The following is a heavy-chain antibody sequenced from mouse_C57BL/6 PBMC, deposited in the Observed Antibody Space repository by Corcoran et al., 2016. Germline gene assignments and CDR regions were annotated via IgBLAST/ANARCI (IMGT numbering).Heavy chain of an antibody. J-gene: IGHJ1*03. Sequence: QVQLQQSGPELVKPGASVKISCKASGYSFTSYYIHWVKQRPGQGLEWIGWIYPGSGNTKYNEKFKGKATLTADTSSSTAYMQLSSLTSEDSAVYYCARLLRGYFDVWGTGTTVTVSS. CDR2: IYPGSGNT. CDR3: ARLLRGYFDV. CDR1: GYSFTSYY. V-gene: IGHV1-66*01. D-gene: IGHD1-1*01.